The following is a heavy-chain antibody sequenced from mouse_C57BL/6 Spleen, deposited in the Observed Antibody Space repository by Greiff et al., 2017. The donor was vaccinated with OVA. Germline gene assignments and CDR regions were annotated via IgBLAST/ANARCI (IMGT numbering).Heavy chain of an antibody. Sequence: EVQLVESGGGLVKPGGSLKLSCAASGFTFSDYGMHWVRQAPEKGLEWVAYISSGSSTIYYAATVKGRFTISRDNAKNTLFLQMTSLRSEDTAMYYCARRHYDEDYYAMDYWGQGTSVTVSS. D-gene: IGHD2-4*01. V-gene: IGHV5-17*01. CDR2: ISSGSSTI. CDR3: ARRHYDEDYYAMDY. CDR1: GFTFSDYG. J-gene: IGHJ4*01.